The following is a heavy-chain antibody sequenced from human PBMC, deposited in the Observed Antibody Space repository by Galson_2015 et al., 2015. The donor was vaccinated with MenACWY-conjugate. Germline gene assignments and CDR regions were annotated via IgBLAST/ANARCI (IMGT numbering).Heavy chain of an antibody. D-gene: IGHD5-18*01. CDR2: IKSKTDGGTT. CDR3: TTDPHTAMVTFLDY. CDR1: GFTFSNAW. V-gene: IGHV3-15*01. J-gene: IGHJ4*02. Sequence: SLRLSCAASGFTFSNAWMSWVRQAPGKGLEWVGRIKSKTDGGTTDYAAPVKGRFTISRDDSKNTLYLQMNSLKTEDTAVYYCTTDPHTAMVTFLDYWGQGTLVTVSS.